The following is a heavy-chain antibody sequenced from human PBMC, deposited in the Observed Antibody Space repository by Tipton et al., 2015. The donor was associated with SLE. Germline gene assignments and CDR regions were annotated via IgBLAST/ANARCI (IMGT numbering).Heavy chain of an antibody. V-gene: IGHV4-59*01. J-gene: IGHJ4*02. CDR1: GGSIRRYY. Sequence: TLSLTCSVSGGSIRRYYWSWIRQSPDKGLEWVGYIDYSGSPNYNLSLKSRVTISADTSKNQFSLRLSFVTAADTAVYYCARSAMVFEFWGQGALVTVSS. D-gene: IGHD5-18*01. CDR3: ARSAMVFEF. CDR2: IDYSGSP.